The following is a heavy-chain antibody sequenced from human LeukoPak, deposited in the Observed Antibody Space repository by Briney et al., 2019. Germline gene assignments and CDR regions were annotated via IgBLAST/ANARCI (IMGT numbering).Heavy chain of an antibody. Sequence: SQTLPLTCTVSGGSISSGSYYWSWIRQPAGKGLEWIGRIYTSGSTNYNPSLKSRVTISVDTSKNQFSLKLSSVTAADTAVYYCARARRGDGYMGTYYFDYWGQGTLVTVSS. CDR2: IYTSGST. CDR1: GGSISSGSYY. J-gene: IGHJ4*02. D-gene: IGHD5-24*01. CDR3: ARARRGDGYMGTYYFDY. V-gene: IGHV4-61*02.